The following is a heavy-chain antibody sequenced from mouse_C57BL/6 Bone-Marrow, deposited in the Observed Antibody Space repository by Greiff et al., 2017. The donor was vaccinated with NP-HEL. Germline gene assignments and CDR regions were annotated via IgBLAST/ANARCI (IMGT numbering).Heavy chain of an antibody. CDR2: IYPGDGDT. J-gene: IGHJ2*01. CDR1: GYAFSSSW. V-gene: IGHV1-82*01. Sequence: QVQLKQSGPELVKPGASVKISCKASGYAFSSSWMNWVKQRPGKGLEWIGRIYPGDGDTNYNGKFKGKATLTADKSSSTAYMQLSSLTSEDSAVYFCARRGYGSSYTYDYWGQGTTLTVSS. D-gene: IGHD1-1*01. CDR3: ARRGYGSSYTYDY.